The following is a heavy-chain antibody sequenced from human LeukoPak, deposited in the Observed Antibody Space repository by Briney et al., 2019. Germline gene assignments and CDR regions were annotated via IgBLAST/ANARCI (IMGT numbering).Heavy chain of an antibody. CDR3: AELGITMIGGV. D-gene: IGHD3-10*02. Sequence: PGGSLRLSCAASGFTFSSYGMHWVRQAPGKGLEWVAVISYDGSNKYYADSVKGRFTISRDNSKNTLYLQMNSLRAEDTAVYYCAELGITMIGGVWGKGTTVTTSS. V-gene: IGHV3-30*18. J-gene: IGHJ6*04. CDR1: GFTFSSYG. CDR2: ISYDGSNK.